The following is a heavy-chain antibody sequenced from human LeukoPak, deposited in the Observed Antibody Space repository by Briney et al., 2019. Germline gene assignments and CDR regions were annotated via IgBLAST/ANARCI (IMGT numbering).Heavy chain of an antibody. CDR3: ARAPSEIGGYYPEYFRH. CDR1: GFSFSSYW. CDR2: IKSDGKT. J-gene: IGHJ1*01. Sequence: GGSLRLSCAASGFSFSSYWMHWVRQAPGKGLVWVSRIKSDGKTNYADSVKGRFTISRDNPKNTVSLQMNSLRAEDTGVYYCARAPSEIGGYYPEYFRHWGQGTLVTVSS. V-gene: IGHV3-74*01. D-gene: IGHD3-22*01.